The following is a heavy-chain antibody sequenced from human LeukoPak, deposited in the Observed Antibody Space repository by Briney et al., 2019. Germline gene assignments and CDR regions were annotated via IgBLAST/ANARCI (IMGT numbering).Heavy chain of an antibody. Sequence: RGSLRLSCAASGFSFTIYAMTWVRRAQGKGLEWVSAVSGSGDATYYADSVKGRFTISRDNSKNTLFLQMNSLRVEDTAPYYCAKSVAIYFYYGLDVWGQGTTVTVSS. J-gene: IGHJ6*02. CDR2: VSGSGDAT. D-gene: IGHD3-3*01. V-gene: IGHV3-23*01. CDR1: GFSFTIYA. CDR3: AKSVAIYFYYGLDV.